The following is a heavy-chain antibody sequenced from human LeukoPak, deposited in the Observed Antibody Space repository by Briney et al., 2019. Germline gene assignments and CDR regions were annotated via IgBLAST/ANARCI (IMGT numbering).Heavy chain of an antibody. V-gene: IGHV3-30-3*01. CDR3: ARDPVVTTTTAYGMDV. D-gene: IGHD1-1*01. Sequence: GGSLRLSCAASGFTFSSYAMHWVRQAPGKGLEWVAVISYDGSNKYYADSVKGRFTISRDNSKNTLYLQMNSLRAEDTAVYYCARDPVVTTTTAYGMDVWGQGTTVTVSS. J-gene: IGHJ6*02. CDR2: ISYDGSNK. CDR1: GFTFSSYA.